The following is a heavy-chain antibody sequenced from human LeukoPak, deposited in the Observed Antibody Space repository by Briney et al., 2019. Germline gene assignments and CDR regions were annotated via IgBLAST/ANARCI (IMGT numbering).Heavy chain of an antibody. CDR2: IHYSGNT. Sequence: SDTLSLPCSVSGDPQKKYYWRGIPEPPREGLEGGGPIHYSGNTDYNPSLKSRVTISLDVSKTQFFLKLNSVTAADTAVYYCARAGGVTTAPLDLDIWGRGTQVTVSA. J-gene: IGHJ2*01. D-gene: IGHD4-17*01. CDR1: GDPQKKYY. CDR3: ARAGGVTTAPLDLDI. V-gene: IGHV4-59*07.